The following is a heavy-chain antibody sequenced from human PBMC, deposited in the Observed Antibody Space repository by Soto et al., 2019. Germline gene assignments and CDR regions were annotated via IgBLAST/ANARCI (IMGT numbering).Heavy chain of an antibody. D-gene: IGHD3-16*01. CDR2: INHSGST. CDR1: GGSFSGYY. Sequence: QVRLQQWGAGLLKPSETLSLTCAVFGGSFSGYYWSWIRQPPGKGLEWIGEINHSGSTNYNPSLKSRVTISVDTSKNQFSLKLSSATAADTAVYYCARGQVGSYVYYYYYGMDVWGRGTTFTVSS. V-gene: IGHV4-34*01. J-gene: IGHJ6*02. CDR3: ARGQVGSYVYYYYYGMDV.